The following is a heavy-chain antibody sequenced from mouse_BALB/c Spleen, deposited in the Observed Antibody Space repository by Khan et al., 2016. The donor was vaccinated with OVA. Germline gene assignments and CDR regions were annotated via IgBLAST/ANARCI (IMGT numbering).Heavy chain of an antibody. V-gene: IGHV5-6-5*01. Sequence: EVQVVESGGGLVKPGGSLKVSCAASGFTFNNYGMSWVRQTPEKRMEWVASISSGGNTYYPDSVKGRFTISRDNVRNILYLQMSTLRSEDTAMYYCARDYGLVYWGQGTLVTVSA. J-gene: IGHJ3*01. D-gene: IGHD1-1*01. CDR2: ISSGGNT. CDR1: GFTFNNYG. CDR3: ARDYGLVY.